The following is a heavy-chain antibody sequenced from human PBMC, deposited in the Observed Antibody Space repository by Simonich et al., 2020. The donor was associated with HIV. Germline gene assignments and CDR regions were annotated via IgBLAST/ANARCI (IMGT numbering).Heavy chain of an antibody. Sequence: EVQLVESGGGLVKPGGSLRLSCAASGFTFSSYSMNWVRQAPGKGLEWVSSISSSISYIYYADSVKGRFTITRDNPKNSLYLQMNSLRAEDTAVYYCARDGRKGSSTSCSDYWGQGTLVTVSS. J-gene: IGHJ4*02. D-gene: IGHD2-2*01. CDR2: ISSSISYI. V-gene: IGHV3-21*01. CDR3: ARDGRKGSSTSCSDY. CDR1: GFTFSSYS.